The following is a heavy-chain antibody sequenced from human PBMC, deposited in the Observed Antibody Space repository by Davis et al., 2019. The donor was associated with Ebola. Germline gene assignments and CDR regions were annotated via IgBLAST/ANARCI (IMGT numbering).Heavy chain of an antibody. J-gene: IGHJ5*01. CDR2: IYSGGGT. D-gene: IGHD3-10*01. CDR1: GFTFSNYW. Sequence: GGSLRLSCAASGFTFSNYWMHWVRQAPGKGLEWVSVIYSGGGTYYADSVKGRFTISRDNSKNTLYLQMNSLRAEDTAVYYCARGGRDNWFDSWGQGTLVTVSS. CDR3: ARGGRDNWFDS. V-gene: IGHV3-53*05.